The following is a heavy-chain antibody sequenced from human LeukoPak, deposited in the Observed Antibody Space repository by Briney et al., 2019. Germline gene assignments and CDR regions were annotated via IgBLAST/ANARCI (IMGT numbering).Heavy chain of an antibody. CDR3: ARQLAPVTMDREPIDY. V-gene: IGHV3-33*08. CDR1: GFTFSHYD. D-gene: IGHD3-10*01. J-gene: IGHJ4*02. CDR2: LWFDGRKQ. Sequence: GGSLRLSCAASGFTFSHYDMHWVRQAPGKGLEWVAILWFDGRKQYYGNSVEGRFSISRDNTNKTLYLQMNSLRAEDTAVYYCARQLAPVTMDREPIDYWGQGTLVTVSS.